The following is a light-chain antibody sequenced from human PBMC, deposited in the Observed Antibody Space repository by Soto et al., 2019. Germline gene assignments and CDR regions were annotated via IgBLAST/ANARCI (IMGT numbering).Light chain of an antibody. CDR1: QSVSDSY. V-gene: IGKV3-20*01. J-gene: IGKJ2*01. CDR2: ATS. CDR3: QQYVTSPPMYT. Sequence: ENVLTQSPGTLSLSPGERATLSCRAGQSVSDSYLAWYQQKPGQTPRLLIYATSGRATGIPDRFSGSGSGTDFTLTISRVEPEDFAVYYCQQYVTSPPMYTFGQGTKLEIK.